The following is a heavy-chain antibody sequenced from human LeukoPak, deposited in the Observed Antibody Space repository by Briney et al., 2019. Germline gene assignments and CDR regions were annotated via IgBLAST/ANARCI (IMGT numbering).Heavy chain of an antibody. CDR2: IWYDGSNK. CDR1: GFTFSSYG. V-gene: IGHV3-33*01. Sequence: GGSLRLSCAASGFTFSSYGMHWVRQAPGKGLEWVAVIWYDGSNKYYAGSVKGRFTISRDNSKNTLYLQMNSLRAEDTAVYYCARDDYDSSGYYGGGFDYWGQGTLVTVSS. CDR3: ARDDYDSSGYYGGGFDY. D-gene: IGHD3-22*01. J-gene: IGHJ4*02.